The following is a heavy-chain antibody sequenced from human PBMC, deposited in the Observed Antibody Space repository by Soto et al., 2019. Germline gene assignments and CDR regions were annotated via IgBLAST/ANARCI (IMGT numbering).Heavy chain of an antibody. V-gene: IGHV1-69*06. CDR1: GGTFSSYA. CDR2: IIPIFGTA. Sequence: SVKVSCKASGGTFSSYAISWVRQAPGQGLEWMGGIIPIFGTANYAQKFQGRVTITADKSTSTAYMELSSLRSEDTAVYYCARDRKADCGGDCYSVYGMDVWGQGXTVTVYS. J-gene: IGHJ6*02. D-gene: IGHD2-21*02. CDR3: ARDRKADCGGDCYSVYGMDV.